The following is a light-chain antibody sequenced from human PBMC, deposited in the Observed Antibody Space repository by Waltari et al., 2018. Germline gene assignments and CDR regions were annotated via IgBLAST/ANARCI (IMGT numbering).Light chain of an antibody. J-gene: IGKJ2*01. CDR2: GAV. Sequence: VLTQSPGTLSLSPGERATLSCRASQSLSGTFLAWYQQKPGQVPRLLIYGAVSRTTGIPDRFRGSGSGTDFTRTSDSVDPEDSAVYYCQQYGDSRPYTFGQGTKVEVK. V-gene: IGKV3-20*01. CDR3: QQYGDSRPYT. CDR1: QSLSGTF.